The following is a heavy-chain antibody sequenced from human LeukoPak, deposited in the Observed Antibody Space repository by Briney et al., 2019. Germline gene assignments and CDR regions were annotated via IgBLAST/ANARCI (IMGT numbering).Heavy chain of an antibody. D-gene: IGHD2-21*02. CDR2: ISYDGSNK. CDR3: ASPRRVVVTHEVDY. CDR1: GFTFSSYA. V-gene: IGHV3-30-3*01. Sequence: GRSLRLSCAASGFTFSSYAMHWVRQAPGKGLEWVAVISYDGSNKYYADSVKGRFTISRDNSKNTLYLQMNSLRAEDTAVYYCASPRRVVVTHEVDYWGQGTPVTVSS. J-gene: IGHJ4*02.